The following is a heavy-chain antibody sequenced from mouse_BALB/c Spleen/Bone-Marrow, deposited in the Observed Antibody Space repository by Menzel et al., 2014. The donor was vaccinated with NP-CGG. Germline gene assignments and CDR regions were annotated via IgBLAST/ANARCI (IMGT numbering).Heavy chain of an antibody. Sequence: QVHVKQSGAELVKPGASVKLSCKASGYTFTSYWMHWVKQRPGQGLEWIGEINPSNGRTNYNEKFKSKATLTVDKSSSTACMQLSSLTSEDSAVYYCARRTTTVVATDYWGQGTTLTVSS. CDR1: GYTFTSYW. V-gene: IGHV1S81*02. D-gene: IGHD1-1*01. J-gene: IGHJ2*01. CDR2: INPSNGRT. CDR3: ARRTTTVVATDY.